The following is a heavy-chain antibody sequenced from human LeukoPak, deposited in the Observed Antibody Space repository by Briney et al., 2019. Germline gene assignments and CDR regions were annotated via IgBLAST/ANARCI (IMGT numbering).Heavy chain of an antibody. CDR1: GGSISSSSYF. Sequence: SETLSLTCTVSGGSISSSSYFWGWIRQPPGKGLEWIGTIDYSGTTYYNPSLKSRVTISVDTSKTQFSLKLSSVTAADTAVYYCARRSGSGDDRRPFDYWGQGSLVTVSS. CDR2: IDYSGTT. J-gene: IGHJ4*02. V-gene: IGHV4-39*01. CDR3: ARRSGSGDDRRPFDY. D-gene: IGHD4-17*01.